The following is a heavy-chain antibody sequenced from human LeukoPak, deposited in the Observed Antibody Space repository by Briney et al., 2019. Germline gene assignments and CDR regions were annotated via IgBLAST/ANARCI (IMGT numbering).Heavy chain of an antibody. CDR3: ARDRGSTEFDY. V-gene: IGHV3-74*01. J-gene: IGHJ4*02. CDR2: INGDGSRT. D-gene: IGHD1-26*01. CDR1: GFTFSSYW. Sequence: GGSLRLSCAASGFTFSSYWMHWVRQAPGKGLVWVSRINGDGSRTSYADSVKGRFTISRDNAKNTLYLQMNSLRAEDTAVYYCARDRGSTEFDYWGQGTLFTVSS.